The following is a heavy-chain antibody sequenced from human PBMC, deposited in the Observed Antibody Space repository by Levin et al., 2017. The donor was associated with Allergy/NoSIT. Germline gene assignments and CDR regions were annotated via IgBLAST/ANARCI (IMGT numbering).Heavy chain of an antibody. Sequence: GESLKISCAVYGFTVSNHYMSWVRQAPGKGLEWVSVIYSGDNTVYADSVKDRFTISRDNSKNTLYLQMNSLRVEDTAIYYCARGADLDYWGQGTLVTVSS. J-gene: IGHJ4*02. CDR1: GFTVSNHY. D-gene: IGHD6-19*01. V-gene: IGHV3-53*01. CDR3: ARGADLDY. CDR2: IYSGDNT.